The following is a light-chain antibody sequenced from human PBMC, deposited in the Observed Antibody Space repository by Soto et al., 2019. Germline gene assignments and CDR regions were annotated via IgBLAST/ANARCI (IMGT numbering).Light chain of an antibody. Sequence: QSVLTQPASVSGSPGQSITMSCTGTSSDVGGYNYVSWYQQHPGKAPKVMIYDVSYRPSGVSNRFSGSKSGNTASLTISGLQVEDEADYYCSSYTSGSTRVVFGGGTKLTVL. CDR1: SSDVGGYNY. CDR2: DVS. V-gene: IGLV2-14*03. CDR3: SSYTSGSTRVV. J-gene: IGLJ2*01.